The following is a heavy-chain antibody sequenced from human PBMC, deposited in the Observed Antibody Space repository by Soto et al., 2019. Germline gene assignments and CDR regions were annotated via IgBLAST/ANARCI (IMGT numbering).Heavy chain of an antibody. CDR2: INHSGST. V-gene: IGHV4-34*01. CDR3: ARDGSGSQGHFDY. D-gene: IGHD3-10*01. CDR1: GGSFSGYY. J-gene: IGHJ4*02. Sequence: QVQLQQWGAGLLKPSETLSLTCAVYGGSFSGYYWSWIRQPPGKGLEWIGEINHSGSTNYNPSLKRGVTISVDTSKNKFSLKLSSVTAADTAVYYCARDGSGSQGHFDYWGQGTLVTVSS.